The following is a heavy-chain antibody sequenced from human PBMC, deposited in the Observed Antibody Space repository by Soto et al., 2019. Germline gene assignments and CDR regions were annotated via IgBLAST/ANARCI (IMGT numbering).Heavy chain of an antibody. V-gene: IGHV1-69*02. CDR1: GGTLSTYT. Sequence: QGLLVQSGAEVKKPGSSVKVSCKAPGGTLSTYTLTWLRQAPGQGPEWMGRIIPALDVEDYAQQFQGGVTITADTSTSTAYMELHSLRSDDTAVYYCAAVAGTSAFVGYFEYWGQGTLVTVAS. J-gene: IGHJ4*02. D-gene: IGHD6-19*01. CDR2: IIPALDVE. CDR3: AAVAGTSAFVGYFEY.